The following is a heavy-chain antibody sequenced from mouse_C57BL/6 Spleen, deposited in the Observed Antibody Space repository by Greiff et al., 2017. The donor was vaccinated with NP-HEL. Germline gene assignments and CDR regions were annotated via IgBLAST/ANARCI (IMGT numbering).Heavy chain of an antibody. CDR2: ISSGSSTI. CDR1: GFTFSDYG. Sequence: EVKLMESGGGLVKPGGSLKLSCAASGFTFSDYGMHWVRQAPEKGLEWVAYISSGSSTIYYADTVKGRFTISRDNAKNTLFLQMTSLRSEDTAMYYCARGGYFDYWGQGTTLTVPS. D-gene: IGHD1-1*02. V-gene: IGHV5-17*01. J-gene: IGHJ2*01. CDR3: ARGGYFDY.